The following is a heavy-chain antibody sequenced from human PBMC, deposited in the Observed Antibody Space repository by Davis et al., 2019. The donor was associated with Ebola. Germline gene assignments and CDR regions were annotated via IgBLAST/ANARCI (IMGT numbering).Heavy chain of an antibody. CDR3: AKEYIAAAGPGWFDP. J-gene: IGHJ5*02. V-gene: IGHV3-30*02. CDR1: GFTFSSYG. D-gene: IGHD6-13*01. CDR2: IRYDGSNK. Sequence: GESLKISCAASGFTFSSYGMHWVRQAPGKGLEWVAFIRYDGSNKYYADSVKGRFTISSDNSKNTLYLQMNSLRAEDTAVYYCAKEYIAAAGPGWFDPWGQGTLVTVSS.